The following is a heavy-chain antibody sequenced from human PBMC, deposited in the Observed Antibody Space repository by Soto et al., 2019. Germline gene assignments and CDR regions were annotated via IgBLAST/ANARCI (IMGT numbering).Heavy chain of an antibody. CDR3: AKESRGEYFDY. D-gene: IGHD3-16*01. Sequence: QVQLVESGGGVVQPGRSPRLSCAASGFTFSSYGMHWVRQAPGKGLEWVAVISYDGSNKYYADSVKGRFTISRDNSKNTLYLQMNSLRAEDTAVYYCAKESRGEYFDYWGQGTLVTVSS. CDR1: GFTFSSYG. J-gene: IGHJ4*02. CDR2: ISYDGSNK. V-gene: IGHV3-30*18.